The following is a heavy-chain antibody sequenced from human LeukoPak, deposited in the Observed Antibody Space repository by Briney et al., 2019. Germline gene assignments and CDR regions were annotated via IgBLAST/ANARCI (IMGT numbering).Heavy chain of an antibody. J-gene: IGHJ3*02. D-gene: IGHD3-22*01. V-gene: IGHV4-59*01. CDR3: ARVGLSYFDSSGYYYADAFDI. CDR2: IYYSGST. CDR1: GGSISSYY. Sequence: PSETLSLTCTVSGGSISSYYWSWIRRPPGKGLEWIGYIYYSGSTNYNPSLKSRVTISVDTSKNQFSLKLSSVTAADTAVYYCARVGLSYFDSSGYYYADAFDIWGQGTMVTVSS.